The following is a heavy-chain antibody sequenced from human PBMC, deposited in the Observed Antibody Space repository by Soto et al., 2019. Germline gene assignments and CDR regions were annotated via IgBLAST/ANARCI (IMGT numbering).Heavy chain of an antibody. Sequence: SVKVSCKASGGTFSNSVISWVRQAPGQGLEWMGGSIPIFGTANYAQKFQGRVTIIADESTSTAYTEVTSLRSEDTAVYYCARAPILVGVTPYENYFDSWGQGTLVTV. CDR3: ARAPILVGVTPYENYFDS. J-gene: IGHJ4*02. CDR1: GGTFSNSV. D-gene: IGHD3-3*01. V-gene: IGHV1-69*13. CDR2: SIPIFGTA.